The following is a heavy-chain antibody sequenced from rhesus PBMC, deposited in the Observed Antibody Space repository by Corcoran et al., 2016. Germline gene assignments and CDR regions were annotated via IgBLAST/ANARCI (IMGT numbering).Heavy chain of an antibody. V-gene: IGHV4S9*01. Sequence: QVQLQESGPGLVKPSETLSLTCAVSGGSISDDVYWNWIRPPPGKGLVWIGNIYGNSASTYYHPSLKSRVTISKDTSKNQFFLKLSSVTAADTAVYYCARDPQRYSWNRLGYWGQGVLVTVSS. CDR1: GGSISDDVY. J-gene: IGHJ4*01. CDR2: IYGNSAST. CDR3: ARDPQRYSWNRLGY. D-gene: IGHD1-1-1*01.